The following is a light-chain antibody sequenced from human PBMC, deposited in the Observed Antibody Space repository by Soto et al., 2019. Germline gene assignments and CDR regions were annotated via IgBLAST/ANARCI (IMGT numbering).Light chain of an antibody. J-gene: IGKJ1*01. V-gene: IGKV1-5*03. CDR3: QHYNSYSEE. CDR2: KAS. Sequence: DIQMTQSPSTLSGSVGDRVTITCRASQTISSWLAWYQQKPGKAPKLLIYKASTLKSGVPSRFSGSGSGTEFTLTISSLQPDDFATYYCQHYNSYSEEFGHGTKVDIK. CDR1: QTISSW.